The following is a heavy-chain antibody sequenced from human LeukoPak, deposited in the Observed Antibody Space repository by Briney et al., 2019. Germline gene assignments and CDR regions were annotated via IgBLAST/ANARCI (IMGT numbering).Heavy chain of an antibody. CDR2: INPNSGGT. CDR1: GYTFTGYY. V-gene: IGHV1-2*02. D-gene: IGHD2-2*01. Sequence: ASVKVSCKASGYTFTGYYMHWVRQAPGQGLEWMGWINPNSGGTNYAQKFQGRVTMTRDTSISTAYMELSRLRSDDTAVYYCARQVVPAAIFDYRGQGTLVTVSS. CDR3: ARQVVPAAIFDY. J-gene: IGHJ4*02.